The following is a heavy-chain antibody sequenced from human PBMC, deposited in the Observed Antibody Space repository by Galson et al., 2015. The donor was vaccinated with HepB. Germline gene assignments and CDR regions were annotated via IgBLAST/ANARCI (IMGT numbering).Heavy chain of an antibody. CDR3: ARVGYMYTNSWFTFDY. V-gene: IGHV3-30-3*01. CDR2: ISFDGSNK. Sequence: SLRLSCAASGFTFNGYAMHWVRQAPGKGLEWVALISFDGSNKYYADSVKGRFTISRDSSKNTLYLQMNSLRAEDTAVYYCARVGYMYTNSWFTFDYWGQGTLVTVSS. D-gene: IGHD6-13*01. CDR1: GFTFNGYA. J-gene: IGHJ4*02.